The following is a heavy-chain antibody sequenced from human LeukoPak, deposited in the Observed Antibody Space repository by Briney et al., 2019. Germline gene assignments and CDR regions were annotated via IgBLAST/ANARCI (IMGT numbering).Heavy chain of an antibody. CDR2: MSTYNGNT. CDR3: ARDQMITFGGVIVNYYAMDV. D-gene: IGHD3-16*02. Sequence: ASVKVSCKASGRTFNRYGISWVRQAPGQRLEWMGWMSTYNGNTNYGQQIQGRVTMTADTSTSTAYIALRSLRSDDTAVYYCARDQMITFGGVIVNYYAMDVWGQGTTVTVSS. V-gene: IGHV1-18*01. CDR1: GRTFNRYG. J-gene: IGHJ6*02.